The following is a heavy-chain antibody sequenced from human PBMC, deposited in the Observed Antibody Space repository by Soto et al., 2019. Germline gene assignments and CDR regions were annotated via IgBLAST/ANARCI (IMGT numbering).Heavy chain of an antibody. CDR3: ARGCESSYGYHYYVMDV. Sequence: GVSMRLSCAASRFMLSSYWMHWVRQAPGQGLVWVSRINSDGGTTTYADSVKGRFTISRENAKNALYLQMTSLWTEETAVNYCARGCESSYGYHYYVMDVWGEATTVRVSS. V-gene: IGHV3-74*01. J-gene: IGHJ6*04. D-gene: IGHD5-18*01. CDR1: RFMLSSYW. CDR2: INSDGGTT.